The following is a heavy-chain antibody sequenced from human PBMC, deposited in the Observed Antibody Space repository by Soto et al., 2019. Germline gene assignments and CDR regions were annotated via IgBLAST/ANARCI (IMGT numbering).Heavy chain of an antibody. CDR3: ARPTYYYDSSGSERALAI. J-gene: IGHJ3*02. CDR1: GYSFTSYW. V-gene: IGHV5-51*01. CDR2: IYPGDSDT. D-gene: IGHD3-22*01. Sequence: PGESLKISCKGSGYSFTSYWIGWVRQMPGKGLEWMGIIYPGDSDTRYSPSFQGQVTISADKSISTAYLQWSSLKASDAAMYYCARPTYYYDSSGSERALAIWGQGTMVTVSS.